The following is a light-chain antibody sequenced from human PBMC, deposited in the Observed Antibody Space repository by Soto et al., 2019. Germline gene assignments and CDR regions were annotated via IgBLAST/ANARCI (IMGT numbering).Light chain of an antibody. CDR3: QQSYTTMYT. CDR1: QSISSY. CDR2: AAS. Sequence: DIQMTQSPSSLSASVGDRVTITCRASQSISSYLNWYQQKQGKAPKLLIYAASSLQSGVPSRFSGSGSGTDFTLTISSLQPEDFATYSCQQSYTTMYTFGQGTKLEIK. J-gene: IGKJ2*01. V-gene: IGKV1-39*01.